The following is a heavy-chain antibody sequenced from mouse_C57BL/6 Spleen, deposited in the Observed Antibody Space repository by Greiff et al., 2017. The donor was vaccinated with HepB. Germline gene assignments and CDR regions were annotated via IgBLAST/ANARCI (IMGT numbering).Heavy chain of an antibody. D-gene: IGHD1-1*01. CDR2: IYPGGGYT. CDR1: GYTFTNYW. Sequence: QVQLQQSGAELVRPGTSVKMSCKASGYTFTNYWIGWAKQRPGHGLEWIGDIYPGGGYTNYNEKFKGKATLTADKSSSTAYMQFSSLTSEDSAIYYCARLGLRYPYYFDDWGQGTTLTVSS. V-gene: IGHV1-63*01. J-gene: IGHJ2*01. CDR3: ARLGLRYPYYFDD.